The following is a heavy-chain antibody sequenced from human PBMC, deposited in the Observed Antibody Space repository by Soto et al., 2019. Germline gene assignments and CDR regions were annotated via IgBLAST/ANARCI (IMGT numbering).Heavy chain of an antibody. CDR3: ARDVSGSYADY. CDR2: IYSGGTT. Sequence: GGSLKLCCAASGFTVNSTYMTWVRQAPGKGLEWVSVIYSGGTTYYADSVKGRFTISRDNSKNTLYLQMNSLRAEDTAVYYCARDVSGSYADYWGQGTLVTVSS. CDR1: GFTVNSTY. V-gene: IGHV3-53*01. D-gene: IGHD1-26*01. J-gene: IGHJ4*02.